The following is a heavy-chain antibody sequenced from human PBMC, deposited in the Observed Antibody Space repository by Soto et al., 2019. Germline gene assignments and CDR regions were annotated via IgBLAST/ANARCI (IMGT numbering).Heavy chain of an antibody. CDR1: GGTFNNYP. CDR2: SIPIFGTA. J-gene: IGHJ6*02. V-gene: IGHV1-69*01. CDR3: ARGRGYSGDDHYYHFDTDV. Sequence: QVQLVQSGAEVKKPASSVKVSCKASGGTFNNYPITWVRQAPGEGLEWMGGSIPIFGTANYAQNFQGRVTIRVNEATRTAYMELSSLRSEVTAVYYCARGRGYSGDDHYYHFDTDVWGQATTVTVSS. D-gene: IGHD5-12*01.